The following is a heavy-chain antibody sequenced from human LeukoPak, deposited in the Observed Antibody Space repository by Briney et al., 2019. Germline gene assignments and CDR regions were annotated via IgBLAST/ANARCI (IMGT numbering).Heavy chain of an antibody. J-gene: IGHJ6*02. CDR3: ASGEYYYDSSGYYYGSYYYYGMDV. CDR2: IYYSGST. Sequence: SETLSLTCTVSGGSISSGDYYWSWIRQPPGKGLEWIGYIYYSGSTYYNPSLKSRVTISVDTSKNQFSLKLSSVTAADTAVYYCASGEYYYDSSGYYYGSYYYYGMDVWGQGTTVTVSS. CDR1: GGSISSGDYY. V-gene: IGHV4-30-4*01. D-gene: IGHD3-22*01.